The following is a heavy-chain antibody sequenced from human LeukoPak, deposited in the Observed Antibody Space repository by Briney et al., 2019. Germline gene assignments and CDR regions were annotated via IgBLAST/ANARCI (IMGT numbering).Heavy chain of an antibody. Sequence: GGSLRLSCAASGFIFDDYAMHWVRQAPGKGLEWVSLISGDGGRTYYTDSVKGRFTISRDNAKNSLYLQLSSLRAEDTAVYYCARTTYGDYWGQGTLVTVSS. CDR3: ARTTYGDY. CDR1: GFIFDDYA. CDR2: ISGDGGRT. V-gene: IGHV3-43*02. J-gene: IGHJ4*02. D-gene: IGHD1-1*01.